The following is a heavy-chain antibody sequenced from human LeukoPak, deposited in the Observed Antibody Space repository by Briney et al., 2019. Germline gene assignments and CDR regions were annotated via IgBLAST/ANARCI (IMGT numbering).Heavy chain of an antibody. Sequence: SETLSLTCTVSCGSISSSIYYWGWIRQPPGKGLEWIGNIYYSGSTYYNPSLKSRVTISVDTSKNQFSLKLSSVTAADTAVYYCAREVWGPEYWGQGTLVTVSS. CDR1: CGSISSSIYY. J-gene: IGHJ4*02. CDR3: AREVWGPEY. CDR2: IYYSGST. D-gene: IGHD1-14*01. V-gene: IGHV4-39*07.